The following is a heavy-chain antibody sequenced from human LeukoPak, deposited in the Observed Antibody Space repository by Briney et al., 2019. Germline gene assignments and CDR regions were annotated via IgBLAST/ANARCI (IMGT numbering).Heavy chain of an antibody. CDR3: LLRATNPGFDAFDI. D-gene: IGHD1-26*01. Sequence: SETLSLTCTVSGGSISSSSYYWGWIRQPPGKGLEWIGSIYYSGSTYYNPSLKSRVTISVDTSKNQFSLKLSSVTAADTAVYYCLLRATNPGFDAFDIWGQGTMVTVSS. V-gene: IGHV4-39*07. CDR2: IYYSGST. CDR1: GGSISSSSYY. J-gene: IGHJ3*02.